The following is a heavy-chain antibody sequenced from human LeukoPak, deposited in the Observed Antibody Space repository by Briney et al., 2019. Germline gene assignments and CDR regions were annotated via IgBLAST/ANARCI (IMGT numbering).Heavy chain of an antibody. D-gene: IGHD6-13*01. CDR2: IYYSGST. CDR1: GGSISSYY. J-gene: IGHJ6*02. Sequence: PSETLSLTCTVSGGSISSYYWSWIRQPPGKGLEWIGYIYYSGSTNYNPSLKSRVTISVDTSKNQFSLKLSSVTAADTAVYYCARDNGIAAAGFYCYYGMDVWGQGTTVTVSS. CDR3: ARDNGIAAAGFYCYYGMDV. V-gene: IGHV4-59*01.